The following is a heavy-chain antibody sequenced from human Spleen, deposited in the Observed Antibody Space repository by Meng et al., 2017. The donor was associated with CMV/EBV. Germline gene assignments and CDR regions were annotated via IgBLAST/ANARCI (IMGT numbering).Heavy chain of an antibody. CDR1: GLSLTTSGVG. CDR2: IYWDDKK. V-gene: IGHV2-5*02. D-gene: IGHD5-18*01. J-gene: IGHJ4*02. CDR3: ARNSARMFYANYFDY. Sequence: SGLSLTTSGVGVGWIRQPPGKALEFLGPIYWDDKKYYSPSLSGRLTITKDASKNQVVLRMTNMDPVDTATYFCARNSARMFYANYFDYWGQGALVTVSS.